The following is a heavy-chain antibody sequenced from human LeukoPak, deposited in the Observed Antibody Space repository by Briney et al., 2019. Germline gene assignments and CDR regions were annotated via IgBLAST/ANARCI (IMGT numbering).Heavy chain of an antibody. D-gene: IGHD1-1*01. Sequence: SETLSLTCTVSGGSVSSYYWSWIRQPPGKGLEWIGSIYYSGSTYYNPSLKSRVTISVDTSKNQFSLKLSSVTAADTAVYYCARVQLEGEVWGKGTTVTVSS. J-gene: IGHJ6*04. CDR3: ARVQLEGEV. V-gene: IGHV4-59*02. CDR2: IYYSGST. CDR1: GGSVSSYY.